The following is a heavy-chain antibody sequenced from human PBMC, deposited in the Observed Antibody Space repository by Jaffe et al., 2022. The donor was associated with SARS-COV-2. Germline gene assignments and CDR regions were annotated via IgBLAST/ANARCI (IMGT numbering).Heavy chain of an antibody. CDR2: INRDGSGQ. CDR1: GFTFSNYW. Sequence: DVQLVESGGGLVQPGGSLRLSCGVSGFTFSNYWMGWVRQAPGKGLEWVANINRDGSGQAYVDSVRGRFTISRDNAKNSLYLQMNSLRVEDTAVYYCVRDPAAPGRYQPLDPPVDYWGQGALVTVSS. J-gene: IGHJ4*02. V-gene: IGHV3-7*01. CDR3: VRDPAAPGRYQPLDPPVDY. D-gene: IGHD2-2*01.